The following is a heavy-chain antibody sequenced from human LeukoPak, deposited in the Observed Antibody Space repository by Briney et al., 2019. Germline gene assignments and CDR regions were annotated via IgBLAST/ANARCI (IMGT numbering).Heavy chain of an antibody. J-gene: IGHJ4*02. V-gene: IGHV4-34*01. Sequence: SETLSLTCAAYGGSFSGYYWSWIRQPPGKGLEWIGEINHSGSTNYNPSLKSRVTISVDTSKNQFSLKLSSVTAADTAVYYCARDTYYDFWSGYYLHYFDYWGQGTLVTVSS. D-gene: IGHD3-3*01. CDR3: ARDTYYDFWSGYYLHYFDY. CDR1: GGSFSGYY. CDR2: INHSGST.